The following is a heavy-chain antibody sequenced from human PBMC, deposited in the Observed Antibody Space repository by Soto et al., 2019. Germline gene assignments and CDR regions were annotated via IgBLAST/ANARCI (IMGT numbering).Heavy chain of an antibody. V-gene: IGHV3-66*01. CDR1: GFTVSSNY. CDR2: IYSGGST. D-gene: IGHD4-17*01. CDR3: ARDNTAYYYMDV. J-gene: IGHJ6*03. Sequence: EVQLVESGGGLVQPGGSLRLSCAASGFTVSSNYMSWVRQAPGKGLEWVSVIYSGGSTYYAYFVKGRFTISRNDSKNTLYLQMNNLRAEDTALYYRARDNTAYYYMDVWGKGTTVTVSS.